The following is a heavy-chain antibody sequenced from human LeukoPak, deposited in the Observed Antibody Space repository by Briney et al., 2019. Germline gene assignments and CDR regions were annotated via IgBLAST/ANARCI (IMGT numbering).Heavy chain of an antibody. J-gene: IGHJ4*02. CDR2: INPSRGSP. CDR3: AREVRTGVGATDS. Sequence: ASVKVSCKASGYTFTSYFMHWVRQAPGQGLEWMGIINPSRGSPNYAQEFQGRIIVTRDTSTSTVYMELSSLRSEDTAVYYCAREVRTGVGATDSWGQGTLVTVSS. CDR1: GYTFTSYF. D-gene: IGHD1-26*01. V-gene: IGHV1-46*01.